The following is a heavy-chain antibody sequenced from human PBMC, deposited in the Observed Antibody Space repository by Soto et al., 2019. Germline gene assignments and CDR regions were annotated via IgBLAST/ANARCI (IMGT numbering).Heavy chain of an antibody. J-gene: IGHJ6*02. CDR3: ASIKSNYVSSYGMDV. CDR1: GGTFSSYA. Sequence: QVQLVQSGAEVKKPGSSVKVSCKASGGTFSSYAISWVRQAPGQGLEWMGGIIHIFGTANYAQKFQGRVTITADESTNTAYMEMSSLRSEDTAVYYCASIKSNYVSSYGMDVWGQGTTVTVSS. D-gene: IGHD4-4*01. V-gene: IGHV1-69*12. CDR2: IIHIFGTA.